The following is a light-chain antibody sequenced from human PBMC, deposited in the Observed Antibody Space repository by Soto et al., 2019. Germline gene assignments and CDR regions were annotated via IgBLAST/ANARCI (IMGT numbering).Light chain of an antibody. CDR1: QAIGNA. V-gene: IGKV1-17*01. Sequence: DIQMTQSPSSLSASVGDRVTITCRASQAIGNALGWYQHKPGKAPKRLIYGASQNGVPSRFSGSGSGTEFTLTISSLQPEDSATYYCLQRNSYPLTFGGGTKVDIK. CDR3: LQRNSYPLT. CDR2: GAS. J-gene: IGKJ4*01.